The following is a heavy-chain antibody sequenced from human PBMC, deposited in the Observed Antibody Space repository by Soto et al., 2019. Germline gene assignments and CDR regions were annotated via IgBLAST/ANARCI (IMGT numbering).Heavy chain of an antibody. CDR2: IYYSGST. CDR3: ARADDFSDRLDY. J-gene: IGHJ4*02. CDR1: GGSISSGGFY. V-gene: IGHV4-30-4*01. Sequence: KPSETLSLTCTVSGGSISSGGFYWSWIRQPPGKGLELIGNIYYSGSTYYNPSLRSRAIMSVDTSQNQFSLKLSSLTAADTAVYFCARADDFSDRLDYWGQGALVSVSS. D-gene: IGHD4-17*01.